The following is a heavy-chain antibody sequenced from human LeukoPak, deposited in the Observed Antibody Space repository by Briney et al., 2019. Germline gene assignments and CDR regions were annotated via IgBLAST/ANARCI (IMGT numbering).Heavy chain of an antibody. V-gene: IGHV1-69*06. J-gene: IGHJ4*02. Sequence: SVKVSCKASGGTFSSYAISWVRQAPGQGLEWMGGIIPIFGTANYAQKFQGRVTITADKSTSTAHMELSSLRSEDTAVYYCARGPSPQWLDEEGYYFDYWGQGTLVTVSS. CDR1: GGTFSSYA. CDR3: ARGPSPQWLDEEGYYFDY. D-gene: IGHD6-19*01. CDR2: IIPIFGTA.